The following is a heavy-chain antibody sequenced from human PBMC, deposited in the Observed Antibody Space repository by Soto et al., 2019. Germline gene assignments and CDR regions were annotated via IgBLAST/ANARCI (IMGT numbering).Heavy chain of an antibody. D-gene: IGHD1-1*01. CDR1: GFTFDDYA. CDR3: AKGVDWSP. J-gene: IGHJ3*01. CDR2: ISWNSGSI. Sequence: EVQLVESGGGLVQPGRSLRLSCAASGFTFDDYAMHWVRQAPGKGLVWVSGISWNSGSIGYADSVKGRFTISRDNAKNALYLQMNSLRAEDTALYYCAKGVDWSPWGQGTMVTVSS. V-gene: IGHV3-9*01.